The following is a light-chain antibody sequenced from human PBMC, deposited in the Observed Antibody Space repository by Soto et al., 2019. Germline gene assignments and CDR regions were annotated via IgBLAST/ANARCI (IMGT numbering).Light chain of an antibody. CDR2: GAS. V-gene: IGKV3-20*01. Sequence: EIVLTQSPGTLSLSPGEGATLSCRASQGVSSSYLAWYQHKPGQAPRLLIYGASSRASGIPDRFSGRGAGTDFTLTINLLEAEDFAFYYRQQYGASVTFGPGTKVDLK. CDR3: QQYGASVT. CDR1: QGVSSSY. J-gene: IGKJ3*01.